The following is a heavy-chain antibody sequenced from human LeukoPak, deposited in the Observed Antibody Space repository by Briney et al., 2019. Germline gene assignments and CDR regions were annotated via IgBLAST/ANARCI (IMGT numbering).Heavy chain of an antibody. Sequence: GASVKVSCKASGYTFTSYGISXVRQXPGQGXEWMEWISAYNGNTNYAQKLQGRVTMTTDTSTSTAYMELRSLRSDDTAVYYCARAGEDAFDIWGQGTMVTVSS. CDR3: ARAGEDAFDI. CDR2: ISAYNGNT. J-gene: IGHJ3*02. CDR1: GYTFTSYG. V-gene: IGHV1-18*01.